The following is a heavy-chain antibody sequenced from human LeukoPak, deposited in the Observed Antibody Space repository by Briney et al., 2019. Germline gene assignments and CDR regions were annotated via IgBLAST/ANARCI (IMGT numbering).Heavy chain of an antibody. V-gene: IGHV3-64*01. CDR2: ISSDGGST. CDR3: ATIGLP. J-gene: IGHJ5*02. D-gene: IGHD1-26*01. Sequence: GGSLRLSCAASGFTFSHYAIHWVRQAPGKGLEYISAISSDGGSTYYANSVKGRFSISRDNSNNTLYLQMGSLRGEDMAVYYCATIGLPWGQGTMVTVSS. CDR1: GFTFSHYA.